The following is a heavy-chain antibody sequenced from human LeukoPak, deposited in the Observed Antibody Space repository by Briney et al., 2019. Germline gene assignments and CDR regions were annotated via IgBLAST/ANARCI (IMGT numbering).Heavy chain of an antibody. D-gene: IGHD2-15*01. Sequence: GGSLRLSCAASGFSFSSYAMHWVRQAPGKGLEWVAVISYDGSNKYYADSAKGRFTISRDNSKNTLYLQMNSLRAEDTAVYYCARDGLGRGWFDYWGQGTLVTVSS. J-gene: IGHJ4*02. CDR1: GFSFSSYA. CDR3: ARDGLGRGWFDY. V-gene: IGHV3-30-3*01. CDR2: ISYDGSNK.